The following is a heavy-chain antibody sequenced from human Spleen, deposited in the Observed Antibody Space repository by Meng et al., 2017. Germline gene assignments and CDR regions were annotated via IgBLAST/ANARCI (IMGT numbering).Heavy chain of an antibody. CDR3: ARDISA. CDR1: GFTFTSYS. Sequence: EVQLVESGGGLVKPGGSLRLSCAASGFTFTSYSMSWVRQAPGKGLEWVSSISSTSTSADSVKGRFTISRDNTKNSVYLQMSSLRAEDTALYYCARDISAWGQGTLVTVSS. CDR2: ISSTST. V-gene: IGHV3-21*01. J-gene: IGHJ4*02.